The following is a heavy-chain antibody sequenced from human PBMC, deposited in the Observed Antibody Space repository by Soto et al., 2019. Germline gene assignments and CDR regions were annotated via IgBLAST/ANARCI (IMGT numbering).Heavy chain of an antibody. CDR1: GGTFSSYA. J-gene: IGHJ4*02. Sequence: SVKVSCKASGGTFSSYAISWVRQAPGQGLEWMGGIIPIFGTANYAQKFQGRVTITADKSTSTAYMELSSLRSEDTAVYYCARVEDSSSAFDYWGQGTLVTVSS. D-gene: IGHD6-13*01. CDR2: IIPIFGTA. V-gene: IGHV1-69*06. CDR3: ARVEDSSSAFDY.